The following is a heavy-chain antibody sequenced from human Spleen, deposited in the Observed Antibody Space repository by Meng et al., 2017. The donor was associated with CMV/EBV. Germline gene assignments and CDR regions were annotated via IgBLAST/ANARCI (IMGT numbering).Heavy chain of an antibody. V-gene: IGHV3-7*01. CDR1: GFTFSSYW. CDR2: IKQDGSEK. J-gene: IGHJ3*02. Sequence: GESLKISYAASGFTFSSYWMSWVRQAPGKGLEWVANIKQDGSEKYYVDSVKGRFTISRDNAKNSLYLQMNSLRAEDTAVYYCASAVKGIVATKGAFDIWGQGTMVTVS. CDR3: ASAVKGIVATKGAFDI. D-gene: IGHD5-12*01.